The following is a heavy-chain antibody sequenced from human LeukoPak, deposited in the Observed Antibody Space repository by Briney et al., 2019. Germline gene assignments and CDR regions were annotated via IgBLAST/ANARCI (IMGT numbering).Heavy chain of an antibody. D-gene: IGHD4-11*01. J-gene: IGHJ4*02. CDR3: ARGPYRNSFDY. CDR1: GASISIGFYY. CDR2: IYYSGST. V-gene: IGHV4-31*03. Sequence: SETLSLTCTVSGASISIGFYYWSWIRQHPGKGLEWIGYIYYSGSTYYNPSLKSRVTMSVDTSKNRFSLKLSSVTAADTAVYYCARGPYRNSFDYWGQGTLVTVSS.